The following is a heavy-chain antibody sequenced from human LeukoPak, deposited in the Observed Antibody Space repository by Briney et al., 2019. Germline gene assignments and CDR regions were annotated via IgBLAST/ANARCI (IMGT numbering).Heavy chain of an antibody. CDR1: GGSISSGGYY. J-gene: IGHJ4*02. V-gene: IGHV4-39*07. Sequence: PSETLSLTCTVSGGSISSGGYYWGWIRQPPGKGLEWIGSIYYSGSTYYNPSLKSRVTISVDTSKNQFSLKLSSVTAANTAVYYCARVGRYDSSGYYFNWGQGTLVTVSS. D-gene: IGHD3-22*01. CDR3: ARVGRYDSSGYYFN. CDR2: IYYSGST.